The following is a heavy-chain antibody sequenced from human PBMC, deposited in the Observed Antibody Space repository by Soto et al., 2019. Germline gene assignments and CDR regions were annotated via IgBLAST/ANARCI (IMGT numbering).Heavy chain of an antibody. D-gene: IGHD3-22*01. CDR2: ISSSSSTI. J-gene: IGHJ4*02. V-gene: IGHV3-48*02. CDR3: ARETYYYDSSGYSEHFDS. CDR1: GFTFSSYS. Sequence: EVQLVESGGGLVQPGGSLRLSCAASGFTFSSYSMNWVRQAPGKGLEWVSYISSSSSTIYYADSVKGRFTISRDNAKNSLYLQMNSLRDEDTAVYYCARETYYYDSSGYSEHFDSWGQGTLVTVSS.